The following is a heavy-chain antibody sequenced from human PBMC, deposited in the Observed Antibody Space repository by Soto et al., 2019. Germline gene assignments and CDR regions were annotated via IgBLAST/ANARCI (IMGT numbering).Heavy chain of an antibody. Sequence: SETLSLTCTVSGGSFSGYYWSWIRQPPGKGLEWIGEINHSGSTNYNPSLKSRVTISVDTSKNQFSLKLSSVTAADTAVYYCARDNGGGYNNWFDPWGQGTLVTVSS. CDR3: ARDNGGGYNNWFDP. D-gene: IGHD2-8*01. CDR2: INHSGST. CDR1: GGSFSGYY. V-gene: IGHV4-34*01. J-gene: IGHJ5*02.